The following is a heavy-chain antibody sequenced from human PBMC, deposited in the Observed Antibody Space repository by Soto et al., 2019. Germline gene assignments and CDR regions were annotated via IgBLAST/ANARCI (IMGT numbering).Heavy chain of an antibody. D-gene: IGHD1-1*01. Sequence: QVQLVQSGAEVKKPGASVKVSCKASGYTFTSYAMHWVRQAPGQRLEWMGWINAGNGNTKYSQKFQGRVTITRETSASTAYMELSSLRSEDTAVYYCARDGVERPYYYYYGMDVWGQGTTVTVSS. CDR2: INAGNGNT. CDR3: ARDGVERPYYYYYGMDV. J-gene: IGHJ6*02. V-gene: IGHV1-3*01. CDR1: GYTFTSYA.